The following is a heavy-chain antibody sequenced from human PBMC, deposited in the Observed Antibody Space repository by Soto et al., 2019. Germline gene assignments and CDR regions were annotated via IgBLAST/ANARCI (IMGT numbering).Heavy chain of an antibody. Sequence: QVQLQQWGAGLLKPSETLSLTCAVYGGSFSGYYWSWIRQPPGKGLEWIGEINHSGSTNYNPSLKSRVTISVDPSKTQFSLKLSSVTAADTAVYYCVSVVVPAIRRGYFDYWGQGTLVTVSS. V-gene: IGHV4-34*01. J-gene: IGHJ4*02. D-gene: IGHD2-21*02. CDR2: INHSGST. CDR1: GGSFSGYY. CDR3: VSVVVPAIRRGYFDY.